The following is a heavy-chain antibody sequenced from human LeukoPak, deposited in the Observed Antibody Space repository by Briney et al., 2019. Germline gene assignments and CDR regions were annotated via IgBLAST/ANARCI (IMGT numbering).Heavy chain of an antibody. V-gene: IGHV3-30*03. CDR1: RFTFSTYG. CDR3: ARDSDGMSV. Sequence: GRSLRLSCAASRFTFSTYGMHWVRQAPGKGLEWVALISYDGINKYYADSVKGRFTVSRDNSKSTLYLQVNSLRAEDTAVYYCARDSDGMSVWGLGTTVTDSS. CDR2: ISYDGINK. J-gene: IGHJ6*02.